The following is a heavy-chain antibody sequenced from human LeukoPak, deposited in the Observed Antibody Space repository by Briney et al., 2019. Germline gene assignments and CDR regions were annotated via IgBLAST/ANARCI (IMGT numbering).Heavy chain of an antibody. CDR3: ARGTPSYFDY. CDR2: IYTSGST. CDR1: ARSISSYY. J-gene: IGHJ4*02. Sequence: SETLSPTCTVSARSISSYYWSWIRQPAGKGLEWIGRIYTSGSTNYNPSLKSRVTMSVDTSKNQFPLKLSSVTAADTAVYYCARGTPSYFDYWGQGTLVTVSS. V-gene: IGHV4-4*07.